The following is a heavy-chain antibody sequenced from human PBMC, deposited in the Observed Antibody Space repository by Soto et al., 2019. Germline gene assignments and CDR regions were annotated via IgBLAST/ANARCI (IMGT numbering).Heavy chain of an antibody. CDR2: ISSSSSYI. CDR1: GFTFSSYS. Sequence: GGSLRLSCAASGFTFSSYSMNWVRQAPGKGLEWVSSISSSSSYIYYADSVKGRFTISRDNAKNSLYLQMNSLRAEDTAVYYCARDSKWFGDYYYYMDVWGKGTTVTVSS. D-gene: IGHD3-10*01. J-gene: IGHJ6*03. CDR3: ARDSKWFGDYYYYMDV. V-gene: IGHV3-21*01.